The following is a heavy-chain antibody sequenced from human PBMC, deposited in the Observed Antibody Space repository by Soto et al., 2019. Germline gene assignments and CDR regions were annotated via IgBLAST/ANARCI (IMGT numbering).Heavy chain of an antibody. CDR1: GVSISSSSYY. CDR2: IYYSGST. CDR3: ARLHVDTAMVTDFDY. J-gene: IGHJ4*02. D-gene: IGHD5-18*01. V-gene: IGHV4-39*01. Sequence: SETLSLTCTVSGVSISSSSYYWGWIRQPPGKGLEWIGSIYYSGSTYYNPSLKSRVTISVDTSKNQFSLKLSSVTAADTAVYYCARLHVDTAMVTDFDYWGQGTLVTVSS.